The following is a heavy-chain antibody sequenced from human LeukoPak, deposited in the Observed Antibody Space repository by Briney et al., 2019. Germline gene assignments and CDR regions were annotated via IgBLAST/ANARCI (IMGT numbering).Heavy chain of an antibody. D-gene: IGHD6-13*01. J-gene: IGHJ5*02. V-gene: IGHV3-48*04. CDR1: GFTFSSYS. Sequence: GGSLRLSCAASGFTFSSYSMNWVRQAPGKGLEWVSYISSSSSTIYYADSVKGRFTISRDNAKNSLYLQMNSLRAEDTAVYYCARGPSSSWYPGWFDPWGQGTLVTVSS. CDR3: ARGPSSSWYPGWFDP. CDR2: ISSSSSTI.